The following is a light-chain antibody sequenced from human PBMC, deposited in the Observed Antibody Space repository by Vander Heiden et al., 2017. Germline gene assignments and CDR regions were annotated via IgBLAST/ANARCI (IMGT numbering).Light chain of an antibody. Sequence: EIVMTQPPATLSVSPGERATLPCRASQSISSNLTWYQQKPGQSPRLLIYGASTMATGIPARFSGSGSGTEFTLTISSLQSEDFAIYYCQQYNTWPRTFGQGTKVEIK. V-gene: IGKV3-15*01. CDR1: QSISSN. J-gene: IGKJ1*01. CDR2: GAS. CDR3: QQYNTWPRT.